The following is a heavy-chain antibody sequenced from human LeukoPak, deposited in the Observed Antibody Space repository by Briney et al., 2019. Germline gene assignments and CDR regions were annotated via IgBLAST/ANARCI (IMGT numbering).Heavy chain of an antibody. D-gene: IGHD1-1*01. CDR3: ARVRVQDYYYYMDV. V-gene: IGHV3-11*01. CDR1: GFTFGDYY. J-gene: IGHJ6*03. Sequence: GGSLRLSCAASGFTFGDYYMSWIRQAPGKGLEWVSYISSSGSTIYYADSVKGRFTISRDNAKNSLYLQMNSLRAEDTAVYYCARVRVQDYYYYMDVWGKGTTVTVSS. CDR2: ISSSGSTI.